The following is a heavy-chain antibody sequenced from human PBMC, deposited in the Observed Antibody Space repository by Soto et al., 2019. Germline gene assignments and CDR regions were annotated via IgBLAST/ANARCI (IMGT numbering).Heavy chain of an antibody. CDR2: LYDVDGT. J-gene: IGHJ3*01. CDR3: ASWHEREHAYDV. D-gene: IGHD1-1*01. V-gene: IGHV3-53*01. Sequence: DVQLVESGGGLIQPGESLRLSCAAFGLTVSGKKYVAWVRQAPGKGLEWISALYDVDGTYYADSVKGRFTTSSDSSKTTVYLHMNGLRPDDTAVYYCASWHEREHAYDVWGRGTTVTVSS. CDR1: GLTVSGKKY.